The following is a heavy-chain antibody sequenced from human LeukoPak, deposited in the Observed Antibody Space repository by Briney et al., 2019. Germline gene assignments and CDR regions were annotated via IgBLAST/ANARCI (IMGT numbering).Heavy chain of an antibody. Sequence: GGSLRLSCVASGLSYSSVWMSWVRQAPGKGLEWVANIKEDGSEKYYVDSVKGRFTISRDNVKNSLYLQMNSLRAEDTAMYYCATERVLSDYKSVFDIWGQGTKVTVSS. CDR3: ATERVLSDYKSVFDI. J-gene: IGHJ3*02. CDR2: IKEDGSEK. D-gene: IGHD3-10*01. CDR1: GLSYSSVW. V-gene: IGHV3-7*01.